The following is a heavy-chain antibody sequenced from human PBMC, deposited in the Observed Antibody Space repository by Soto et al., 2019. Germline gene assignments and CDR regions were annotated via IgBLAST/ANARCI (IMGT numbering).Heavy chain of an antibody. CDR2: ISAYNGNT. Sequence: GASVKVSCKASGYTFTIYGIIWVRQAPGQGLEWMGWISAYNGNTNYAQKLQGRVTMTTDTSTSTAYMELRSLRSDDTAVYYCARNRYGDYPFDYWGQGTLVTVSS. D-gene: IGHD4-17*01. V-gene: IGHV1-18*01. CDR1: GYTFTIYG. J-gene: IGHJ4*02. CDR3: ARNRYGDYPFDY.